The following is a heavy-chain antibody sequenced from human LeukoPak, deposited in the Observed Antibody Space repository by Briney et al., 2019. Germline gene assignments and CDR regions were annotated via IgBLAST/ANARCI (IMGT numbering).Heavy chain of an antibody. CDR1: GFTFSSYG. CDR2: ISGSGGST. Sequence: GGSLRLSCAASGFTFSSYGMSWVRQAPGKGLEWVSAISGSGGSTYYADSVKGRFTISRDNSKNTLYLQMNSLRAEDTAVYYCAAADSSSWFYYYYYMDVWGKGTTVTISS. CDR3: AAADSSSWFYYYYYMDV. D-gene: IGHD6-13*01. V-gene: IGHV3-23*01. J-gene: IGHJ6*03.